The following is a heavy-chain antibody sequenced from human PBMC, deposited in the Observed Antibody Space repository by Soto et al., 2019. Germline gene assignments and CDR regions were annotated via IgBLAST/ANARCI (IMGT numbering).Heavy chain of an antibody. V-gene: IGHV1-8*01. D-gene: IGHD6-13*01. CDR3: EKWHAGYSSSWSSVDY. J-gene: IGHJ4*02. CDR1: GYTFTSYD. Sequence: QVQLVQSGAEVKKPGASVKVSCKASGYTFTSYDINWVRQATGQGLVWMGWMNPNSGNTGYAQKFQGRVTMTRNTSISTAYIELSSLRSENTAVYYREKWHAGYSSSWSSVDYCGQGTPVTVST. CDR2: MNPNSGNT.